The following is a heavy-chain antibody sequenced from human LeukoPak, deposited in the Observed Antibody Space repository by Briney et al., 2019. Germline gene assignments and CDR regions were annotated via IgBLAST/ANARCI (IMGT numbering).Heavy chain of an antibody. CDR2: IYYSGST. D-gene: IGHD3-10*01. CDR1: GGSISSYY. CDR3: ARGSGNLWFGELYASNWFDP. Sequence: SETLSLTCTVSGGSISSYYWSWIRQPPGKGLEWIGYIYYSGSTNYNPSLKSRVTISVDTSKNQFPLKLSSVTAADTAVYYCARGSGNLWFGELYASNWFDPWGQGTLVTVSS. V-gene: IGHV4-59*01. J-gene: IGHJ5*02.